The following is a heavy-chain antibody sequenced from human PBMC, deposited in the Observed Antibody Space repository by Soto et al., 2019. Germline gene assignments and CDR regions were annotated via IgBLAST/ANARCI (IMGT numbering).Heavy chain of an antibody. CDR1: GFTFSTYA. V-gene: IGHV3-23*01. CDR2: ISGGGDKP. J-gene: IGHJ3*02. CDR3: ASAKAVVIAALGI. Sequence: PGGSLRLSCAASGFTFSTYAMTWVRQAPGKGLEWVAAISGGGDKPYYADSVKGRFTISRDNSKNTLYLQVDSLREADTALYYCASAKAVVIAALGIWGQGTMVTVSS. D-gene: IGHD2-21*01.